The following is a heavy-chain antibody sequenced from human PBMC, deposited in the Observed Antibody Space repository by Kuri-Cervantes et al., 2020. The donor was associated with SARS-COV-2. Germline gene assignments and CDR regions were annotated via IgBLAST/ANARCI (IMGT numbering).Heavy chain of an antibody. J-gene: IGHJ4*02. D-gene: IGHD6-19*01. V-gene: IGHV1-3*01. CDR2: INAGNGNT. CDR1: GYTFTSYA. Sequence: ASVKVSCKASGYTFTSYAMHWVRQAPGQRLEWMGWINAGNGNTKYSQKFQGRVTITRDTSASTAYMELSSLRSEDTAVYYCARDDVSWGIAVAGTSFAYWGQGTLVTVSS. CDR3: ARDDVSWGIAVAGTSFAY.